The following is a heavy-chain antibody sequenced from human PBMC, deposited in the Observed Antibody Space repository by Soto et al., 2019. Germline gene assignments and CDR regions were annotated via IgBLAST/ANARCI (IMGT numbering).Heavy chain of an antibody. CDR1: GFTFRSYG. D-gene: IGHD1-26*01. V-gene: IGHV3-30*18. CDR3: AKDKGSSTSYFDF. J-gene: IGHJ4*02. CDR2: ISYEGSNE. Sequence: QVQLVESGGGVVQPGRSLRLSCAASGFTFRSYGMHWVRQAPGKGLEWVAVISYEGSNEFYADSVKGRLTISRDNSKNTQYLQMNSLSPEDTAVYFCAKDKGSSTSYFDFWGRGALVTVSS.